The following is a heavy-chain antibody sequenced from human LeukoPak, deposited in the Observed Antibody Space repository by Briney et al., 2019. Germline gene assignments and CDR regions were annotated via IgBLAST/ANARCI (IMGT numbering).Heavy chain of an antibody. CDR1: GFTVSNNY. V-gene: IGHV3-66*02. J-gene: IGHJ4*02. Sequence: PGGSLRLPCAASGFTVSNNYMSWFRQAPGKGLEWVSVIYNDGRTYSADSVKGRFTISRDNSKNTLYLQMNSLRTEDTAVYYCARELRGYCSTASCPFGYWGQGALVTVSS. D-gene: IGHD2-2*01. CDR3: ARELRGYCSTASCPFGY. CDR2: IYNDGRT.